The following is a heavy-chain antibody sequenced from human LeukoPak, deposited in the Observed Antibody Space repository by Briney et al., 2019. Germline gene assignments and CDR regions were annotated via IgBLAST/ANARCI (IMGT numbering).Heavy chain of an antibody. D-gene: IGHD4-17*01. V-gene: IGHV3-30*02. CDR1: GFTFSTYG. Sequence: GGSLRLSCAASGFTFSTYGIHWVRQAPGKGLEWVAFIRYDGTNKWYADSVKSRFTISRDNSKNMLYLQMNSLRAEDTAVYHCAKDRDYGDYPSAYYYMDVWGKGTTVTVSS. CDR3: AKDRDYGDYPSAYYYMDV. J-gene: IGHJ6*03. CDR2: IRYDGTNK.